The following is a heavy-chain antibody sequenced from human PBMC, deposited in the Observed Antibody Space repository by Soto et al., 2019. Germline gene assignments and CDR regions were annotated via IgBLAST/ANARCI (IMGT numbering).Heavy chain of an antibody. CDR3: AKDLTGKGFGELRHGYYGMDV. V-gene: IGHV3-23*01. J-gene: IGHJ6*02. CDR2: IRGSGGST. Sequence: EVQLLESGGGLVQPGGSLRLSCAASGFTLSSYAKSWVRQAPGKGLEWVSAIRGSGGSTYYADSVKGRFTISRDNSKNTLYLQMNSLRAEDTAVYYCAKDLTGKGFGELRHGYYGMDVWGQGTTVTVSS. D-gene: IGHD3-10*01. CDR1: GFTLSSYA.